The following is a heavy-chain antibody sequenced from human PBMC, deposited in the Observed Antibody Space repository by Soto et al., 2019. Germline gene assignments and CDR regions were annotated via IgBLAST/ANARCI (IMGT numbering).Heavy chain of an antibody. CDR1: GFTFSSYA. CDR2: ISGSGGST. D-gene: IGHD3-22*01. CDR3: AKGHSRITMIVVVISYFDY. V-gene: IGHV3-23*01. Sequence: PGGSLRLSCAASGFTFSSYAMSWVRQAPGKGLEWVSAISGSGGSTYYADSVKGRFTISRDNSKNTLYLQMNSLRAEDTAVYYSAKGHSRITMIVVVISYFDYWGQGTLVTVSS. J-gene: IGHJ4*02.